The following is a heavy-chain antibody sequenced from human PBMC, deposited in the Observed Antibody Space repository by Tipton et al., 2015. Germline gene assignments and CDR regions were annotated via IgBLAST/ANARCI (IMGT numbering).Heavy chain of an antibody. J-gene: IGHJ4*02. V-gene: IGHV1-2*02. CDR1: GYPFSDYY. D-gene: IGHD6-19*01. Sequence: QSGPEVKKPGASVKVSCEASGYPFSDYYIHWVRQAPGQGLEWMGWINPNRGGRSYAQRFQGRVTMTRDTSISTAYMELGSPTSDDTAVYYCARDYSIGWYEWYYFDHWGQGTLVTVSS. CDR3: ARDYSIGWYEWYYFDH. CDR2: INPNRGGR.